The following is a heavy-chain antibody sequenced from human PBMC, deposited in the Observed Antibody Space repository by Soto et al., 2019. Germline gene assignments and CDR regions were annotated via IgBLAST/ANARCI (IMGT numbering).Heavy chain of an antibody. J-gene: IGHJ4*02. CDR3: VGKWDPWGTVTRGLHDY. D-gene: IGHD4-4*01. CDR2: ISSNGGST. Sequence: GGSLRLSCSASGFTFSSYAMHWVRQAPGKGLEYVSAISSNGGSTYYADSVKGRFTISRDNSKNTLYLQMSSLRAEDTAVYYCVGKWDPWGTVTRGLHDYWGQGTLVTVSS. CDR1: GFTFSSYA. V-gene: IGHV3-64D*08.